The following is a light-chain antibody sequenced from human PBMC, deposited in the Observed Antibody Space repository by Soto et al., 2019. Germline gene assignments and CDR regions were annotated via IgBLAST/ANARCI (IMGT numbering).Light chain of an antibody. CDR3: YSFTSSNTYV. CDR2: EVS. Sequence: QSVLTQPPSVFGSPGQSVTISCSGTSSDVGSYSRVSWYQQAPGTAPKVMIYEVSNRPSGVPDRFSGSKSGNTASLTISGLQPEDEADYYCYSFTSSNTYVFGTGTKVTVL. V-gene: IGLV2-18*02. J-gene: IGLJ1*01. CDR1: SSDVGSYSR.